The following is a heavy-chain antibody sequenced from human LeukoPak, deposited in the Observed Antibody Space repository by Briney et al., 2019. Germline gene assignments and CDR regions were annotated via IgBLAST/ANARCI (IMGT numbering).Heavy chain of an antibody. Sequence: GGSLRLFCAASGFTFSSYAMSWVRQAPGKGLEWVSVIRGSGGSTYCADSVKGRFTISRDNSKNTLYLQMNSLRAEDTAVYYCAKAAAYFYGSGSYPEYWGQGTLVTVSS. D-gene: IGHD3-10*01. CDR3: AKAAAYFYGSGSYPEY. J-gene: IGHJ4*02. CDR1: GFTFSSYA. V-gene: IGHV3-23*01. CDR2: IRGSGGST.